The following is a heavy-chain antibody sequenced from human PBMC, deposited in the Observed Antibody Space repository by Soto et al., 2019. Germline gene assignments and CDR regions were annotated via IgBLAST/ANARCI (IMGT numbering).Heavy chain of an antibody. J-gene: IGHJ4*02. CDR3: VRGPSRGSSLFGPLDY. D-gene: IGHD3-3*01. CDR1: GFIFSTFG. V-gene: IGHV3-64D*06. Sequence: GGSLRLSCSASGFIFSTFGMFWVRQAPGQGLEYVSAIFYSGSGSYYADPVRGRFTVSRDNSKNMFYLQMSSLRVEDTALYFCVRGPSRGSSLFGPLDYWGQGTQVTVSS. CDR2: IFYSGSGS.